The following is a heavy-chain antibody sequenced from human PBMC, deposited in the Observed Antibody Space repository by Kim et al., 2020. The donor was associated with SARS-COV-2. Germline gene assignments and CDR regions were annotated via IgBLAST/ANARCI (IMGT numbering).Heavy chain of an antibody. Sequence: SETLSLTCAVYGGSFSGYYWGWIRQPPGKGLEWIGEINHSGSTNYNPSLKSRVTISVDTSKNQFSLKLSSVTAADTAVYYCARGRVKMATISRWFDPWGQGTLVTVSS. D-gene: IGHD5-12*01. V-gene: IGHV4-34*01. CDR2: INHSGST. CDR3: ARGRVKMATISRWFDP. J-gene: IGHJ5*02. CDR1: GGSFSGYY.